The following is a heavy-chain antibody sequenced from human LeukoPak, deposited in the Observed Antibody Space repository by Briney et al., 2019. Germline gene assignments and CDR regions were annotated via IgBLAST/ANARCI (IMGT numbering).Heavy chain of an antibody. CDR1: GLTFGSYA. CDR3: AKVLGSGSFYSFDY. V-gene: IGHV3-23*01. Sequence: GGSLRLSCAVSGLTFGSYAMSWVGQVPGKGLDWFSAVSGSGGSTYYADSVKGRFTISRDNSKNTLYLQMNNLRAEDTAVYYCAKVLGSGSFYSFDYWGQGTLVTVSS. J-gene: IGHJ4*02. CDR2: VSGSGGST. D-gene: IGHD1-26*01.